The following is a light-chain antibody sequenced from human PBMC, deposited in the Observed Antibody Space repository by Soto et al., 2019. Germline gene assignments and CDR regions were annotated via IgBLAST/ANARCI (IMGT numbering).Light chain of an antibody. V-gene: IGKV4-1*01. CDR3: QQRSNWLIT. CDR1: QSLLYNSTNKTY. Sequence: DIVMTQSPDSLAVSLGERATVNCKSSQSLLYNSTNKTYLAWYQQKPGQAPRLLIYGASNRATGIPDRFSGSGSGTDFTLTISRLEPEDFAVYYCQQRSNWLITFSQGTRLEI. CDR2: GAS. J-gene: IGKJ5*01.